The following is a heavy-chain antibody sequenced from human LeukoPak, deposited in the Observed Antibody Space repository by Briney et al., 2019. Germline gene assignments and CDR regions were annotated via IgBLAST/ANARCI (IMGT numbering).Heavy chain of an antibody. Sequence: GASVKVSCKASGYTFTSYDINWVRQATGQGLEWMGWMNPNSGNTGYAQKFQGRVTITRNTSIGTAYMELSSLRSEDTAVYYCARELRYDNSDSGAFWGQGTVVTVSS. V-gene: IGHV1-8*03. J-gene: IGHJ3*01. CDR1: GYTFTSYD. CDR3: ARELRYDNSDSGAF. CDR2: MNPNSGNT. D-gene: IGHD3-22*01.